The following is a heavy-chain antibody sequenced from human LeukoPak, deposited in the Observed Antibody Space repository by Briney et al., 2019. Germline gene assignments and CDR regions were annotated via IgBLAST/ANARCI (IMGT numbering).Heavy chain of an antibody. CDR3: ARGYFYDSSGYYGNLDY. Sequence: GGSLRLSCAASGFTFDEYGMTWVRHAPGKGLEWVSGINWNGGSTGYADAVKGRFTIHRDNAKKSLYLQMHSLRAEDTALYYCARGYFYDSSGYYGNLDYWGQGTLVTVSS. CDR2: INWNGGST. V-gene: IGHV3-20*04. CDR1: GFTFDEYG. J-gene: IGHJ4*02. D-gene: IGHD3-22*01.